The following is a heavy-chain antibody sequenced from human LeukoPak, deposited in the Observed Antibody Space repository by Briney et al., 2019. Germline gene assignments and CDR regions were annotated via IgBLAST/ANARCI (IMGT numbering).Heavy chain of an antibody. J-gene: IGHJ4*02. CDR2: IKEDGSEK. Sequence: GGSLRLSCAASGFTFSGSWMTWVRQVPGKGLEWVASIKEDGSEKYCVVSVRGRFTISRDNAKNSLSLQMNSLRAEDTSIYFCARGLTALYWGQGTLVTVSS. CDR1: GFTFSGSW. V-gene: IGHV3-7*01. CDR3: ARGLTALY.